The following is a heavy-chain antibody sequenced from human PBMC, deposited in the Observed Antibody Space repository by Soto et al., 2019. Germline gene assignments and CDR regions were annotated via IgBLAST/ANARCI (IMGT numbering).Heavy chain of an antibody. CDR3: APSLIGYYYDRSGSNWFDP. D-gene: IGHD3-22*01. CDR1: GFSLSTSGVG. CDR2: IYWDDDK. J-gene: IGHJ5*02. Sequence: QITLKESGPTLVKPTQPLTLTCTFSGFSLSTSGVGVGSIRQPPGKALECLALIYWDDDKRYSPSLKSRLTINKENSKYQVVLKMTNLDPVDTAPYYCAPSLIGYYYDRSGSNWFDPWGQATLVTVSA. V-gene: IGHV2-5*02.